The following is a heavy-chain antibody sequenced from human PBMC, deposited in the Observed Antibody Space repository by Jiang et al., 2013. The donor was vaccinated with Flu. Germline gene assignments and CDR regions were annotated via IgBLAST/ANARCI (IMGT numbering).Heavy chain of an antibody. D-gene: IGHD3-10*01. CDR1: GFTFKSYG. Sequence: GGVVQPGRSLRLSCAASGFTFKSYGMHWVRQAPGKGLEWVAVIWHDGKVRYYGESVEGRFTISRDNSKNMLYLEVNSLRVEDSAVYYCARDRGSDDPIDYWGQGTLVTVSS. V-gene: IGHV3-33*08. J-gene: IGHJ4*02. CDR3: ARDRGSDDPIDY. CDR2: IWHDGKVR.